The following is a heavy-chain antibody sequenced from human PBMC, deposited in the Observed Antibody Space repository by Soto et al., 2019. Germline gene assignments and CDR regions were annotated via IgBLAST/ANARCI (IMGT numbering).Heavy chain of an antibody. J-gene: IGHJ6*02. D-gene: IGHD1-26*01. CDR1: GDTFTSYY. CDR3: ARTLVMGADFYYYYGMDV. Sequence: GASVKVSCKASGDTFTSYYMHWVRQAPGQGLEWMGIINPSGGSTSYAQKFQGRVTMTRDTSTSTVYMELSSLRSEDTAVYYCARTLVMGADFYYYYGMDVWGQGTTVTVSS. V-gene: IGHV1-46*01. CDR2: INPSGGST.